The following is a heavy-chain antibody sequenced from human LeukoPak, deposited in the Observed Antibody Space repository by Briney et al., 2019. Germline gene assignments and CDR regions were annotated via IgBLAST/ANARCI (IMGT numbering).Heavy chain of an antibody. CDR3: ACQSDYDILTGANDY. CDR1: GFTFSSYS. CDR2: ISTSSIYI. J-gene: IGHJ4*02. V-gene: IGHV3-21*01. Sequence: PGGSLRLSCAASGFTFSSYSMNWVRQAPGKGLEWVSSISTSSIYIYYADSKKGRFTISRDNAKNSLYLEINSLTAEDTAVYYCACQSDYDILTGANDYWRQRTLVTVSS. D-gene: IGHD3-9*01.